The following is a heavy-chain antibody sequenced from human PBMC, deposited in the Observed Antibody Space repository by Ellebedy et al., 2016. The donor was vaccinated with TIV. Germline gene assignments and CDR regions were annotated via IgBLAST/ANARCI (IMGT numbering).Heavy chain of an antibody. CDR1: GYTFTSYG. Sequence: ASVKVSCKASGYTFTSYGISWVRQAPGQGLEWMGWISAYNGNTDYAQKLQGRVTITRDTSVNTAYMELSSLRSEDTAVYYCAREVNSFDYWGQGTLVTVSS. J-gene: IGHJ4*02. V-gene: IGHV1-18*01. D-gene: IGHD2-21*01. CDR3: AREVNSFDY. CDR2: ISAYNGNT.